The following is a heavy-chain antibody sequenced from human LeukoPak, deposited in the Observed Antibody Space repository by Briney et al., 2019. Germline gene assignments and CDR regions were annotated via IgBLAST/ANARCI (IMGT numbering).Heavy chain of an antibody. CDR2: ISSSSSYI. D-gene: IGHD4/OR15-4a*01. Sequence: PGGSLRLSCAASGFTFSSYSMSWVRQAPGKGLEWVSSISSSSSYIYYADSVKGRFTISRDNAKNSLYLQMNSLRAEDTAVYYCARDLMGLQGEYDYWGQGTLVTVSS. CDR3: ARDLMGLQGEYDY. V-gene: IGHV3-21*01. CDR1: GFTFSSYS. J-gene: IGHJ4*02.